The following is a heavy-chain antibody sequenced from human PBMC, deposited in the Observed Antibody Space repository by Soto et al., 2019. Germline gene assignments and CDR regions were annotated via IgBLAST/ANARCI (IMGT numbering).Heavy chain of an antibody. D-gene: IGHD2-15*01. V-gene: IGHV3-30*18. CDR3: AKDLGVVVVAATYFDY. CDR1: GFTFSSYG. Sequence: QVQLVESGGGVVQPGRSLRLSCAASGFTFSSYGMHWVRQAPGKGLEWVAVISYDGSNKYYADSVKGRFTISRDNSKKTLYLQMNSLRAEDTAVYYCAKDLGVVVVAATYFDYWGQGTLVTVSS. CDR2: ISYDGSNK. J-gene: IGHJ4*02.